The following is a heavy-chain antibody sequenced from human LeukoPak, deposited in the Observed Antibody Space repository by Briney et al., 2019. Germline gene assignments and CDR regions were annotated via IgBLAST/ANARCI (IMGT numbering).Heavy chain of an antibody. CDR3: ARGSWYFDY. J-gene: IGHJ4*02. CDR2: ISGSGGST. CDR1: GFTFSSYA. Sequence: GGSLRLSCAASGFTFSSYAMSWVRQAPGKGLEWVSAISGSGGSTYYADSVKGRFTISRDNAKNSLYLQMNSLRAEDTAVYYCARGSWYFDYWGQGTLVTVSS. V-gene: IGHV3-23*01.